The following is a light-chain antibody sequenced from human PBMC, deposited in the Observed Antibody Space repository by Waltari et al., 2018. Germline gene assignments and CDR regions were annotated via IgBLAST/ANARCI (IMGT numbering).Light chain of an antibody. Sequence: QSALTQPRSVSGSPGQSVTLSCTGTNSDVGAYNYVSWYQQPPGTAPNLVIYDVDKRPSEVPDRFSGSKAGNTASLTISGLQADDEADYYCCSYAGRYTSVFGGGTKVTVL. CDR3: CSYAGRYTSV. CDR2: DVD. V-gene: IGLV2-11*01. CDR1: NSDVGAYNY. J-gene: IGLJ2*01.